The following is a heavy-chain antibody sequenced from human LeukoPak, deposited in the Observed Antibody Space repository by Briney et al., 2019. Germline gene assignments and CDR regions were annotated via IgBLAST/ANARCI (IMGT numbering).Heavy chain of an antibody. CDR2: ISSSGGST. CDR3: AKNIGQFDP. V-gene: IGHV3-23*01. Sequence: GGSLRLSCAASGFTFSSYAMSWVRQAPGKGLEWVSGISSSGGSTYNADSVEGRFTISRDNSKNTLYLQMNSLRADDTAVYYCAKNIGQFDPWGQGTLVTVSS. J-gene: IGHJ5*02. D-gene: IGHD2/OR15-2a*01. CDR1: GFTFSSYA.